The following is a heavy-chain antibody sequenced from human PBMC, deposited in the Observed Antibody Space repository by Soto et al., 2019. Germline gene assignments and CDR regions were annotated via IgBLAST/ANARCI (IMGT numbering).Heavy chain of an antibody. CDR2: IYHSGST. CDR3: ARTQPSHDKDTYGSGSRIDY. J-gene: IGHJ4*02. V-gene: IGHV4-4*02. D-gene: IGHD3-10*01. Sequence: KPXSTLSLICAVSGAPISSSNWWSWVRQPPGKGLEWIGEIYHSGSTNYNPSLKSRVTISVDKSKNQLSLELSSVTAADTAVYYCARTQPSHDKDTYGSGSRIDYWGQGTLVTVSS. CDR1: GAPISSSNW.